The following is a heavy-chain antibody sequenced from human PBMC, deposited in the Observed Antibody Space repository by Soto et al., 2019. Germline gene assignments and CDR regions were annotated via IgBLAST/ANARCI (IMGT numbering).Heavy chain of an antibody. J-gene: IGHJ4*02. CDR1: GGSISSYY. V-gene: IGHV4-59*01. CDR2: IYYSGST. D-gene: IGHD6-13*01. CDR3: ASESYSSSWYDY. Sequence: QVQLQESGPGLVKPSETLSLTCTVSGGSISSYYWSWIRQPPGKGLEWIGYIYYSGSTNYNPSLKSRVTISVDTSKNQFSLKLSSVTAADTAVYYCASESYSSSWYDYWGQGTLVTVSS.